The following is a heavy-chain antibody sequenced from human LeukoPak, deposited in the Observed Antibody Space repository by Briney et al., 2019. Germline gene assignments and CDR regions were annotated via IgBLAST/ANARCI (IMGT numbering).Heavy chain of an antibody. Sequence: AGGSLRLSCAASGFTFSSYAITWVRQAPGKGLEWVSAVSSNGAKTYYADSVKGRFTISRDNYKNMVFLQMNSLRAEDTAVYYCARDGAAGGMDVWGQGTTVTVSS. CDR3: ARDGAAGGMDV. V-gene: IGHV3-23*01. CDR1: GFTFSSYA. CDR2: VSSNGAKT. D-gene: IGHD2-15*01. J-gene: IGHJ6*02.